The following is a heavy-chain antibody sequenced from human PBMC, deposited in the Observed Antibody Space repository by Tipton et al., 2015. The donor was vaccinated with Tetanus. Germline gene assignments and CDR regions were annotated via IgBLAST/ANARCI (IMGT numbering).Heavy chain of an antibody. CDR1: GASITSDEYY. V-gene: IGHV4-30-4*01. D-gene: IGHD4-23*01. Sequence: TLSLTCTVSGASITSDEYYWSWIRQSPGRGLESIGYVLNSGKTYYHPSLRRRVIISLDRSKSQFSLKLTSVTAADTAVYYCATMTPVDWYFDLWGRGTLVTVSS. J-gene: IGHJ2*01. CDR2: VLNSGKT. CDR3: ATMTPVDWYFDL.